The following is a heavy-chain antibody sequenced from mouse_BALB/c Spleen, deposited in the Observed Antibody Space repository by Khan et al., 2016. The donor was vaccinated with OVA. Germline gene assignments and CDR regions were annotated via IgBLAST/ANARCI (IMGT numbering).Heavy chain of an antibody. CDR3: ARICGWDFDY. CDR2: ISYSGKN. J-gene: IGHJ2*01. V-gene: IGHV3-2*02. Sequence: EVKLLESGPGLVKPSQSLSLTCTVTGYSITSDYAWNWIRQFPGNKLEWLGFISYSGKNNYNPSLKSRISITRDTSKNQFFLQLNSVTIEDTATYYCARICGWDFDYWGQGTTLTVSS. CDR1: GYSITSDYA. D-gene: IGHD1-1*02.